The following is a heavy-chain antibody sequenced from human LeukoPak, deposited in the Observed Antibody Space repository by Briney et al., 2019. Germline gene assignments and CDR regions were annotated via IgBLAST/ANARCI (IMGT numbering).Heavy chain of an antibody. V-gene: IGHV3-48*03. CDR3: AELGITMIGGV. CDR2: ISSSGSTI. J-gene: IGHJ6*04. D-gene: IGHD3-10*02. Sequence: GGSLRLSCAVSGFTVRSSYMNWVRQAPGKGLEWVSYISSSGSTIYYADSVKGRFTISRDNAKNSLYLQMNSLRAEDTAVYYCAELGITMIGGVWGKGTTVTISS. CDR1: GFTVRSSY.